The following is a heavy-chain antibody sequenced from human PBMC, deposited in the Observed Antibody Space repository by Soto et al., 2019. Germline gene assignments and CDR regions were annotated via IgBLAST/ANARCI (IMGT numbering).Heavy chain of an antibody. J-gene: IGHJ6*02. CDR2: IIPIFGTA. CDR3: AKGATGYYYYGMDV. D-gene: IGHD1-26*01. CDR1: GGTFSSYA. V-gene: IGHV1-69*13. Sequence: SVKVSCKASGGTFSSYAISWVRQAPGQGLEWMGGIIPIFGTANYAQKFQGRVTITADESTSTAYMELSSLRSEDTAVYYCAKGATGYYYYGMDVWGQGTTVTVSS.